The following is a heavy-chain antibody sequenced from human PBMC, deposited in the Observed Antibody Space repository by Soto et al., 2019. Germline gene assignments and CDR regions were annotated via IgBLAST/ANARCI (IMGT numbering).Heavy chain of an antibody. D-gene: IGHD6-13*01. CDR2: ISGSDGST. J-gene: IGHJ4*02. Sequence: EVQLLESGGGLVQPGGSLRLXXXXXGFTFSSYAMNWVRQAPGKGLEWVSVISGSDGSTYYADSVKGRFTISRDNSKNTLNLQMNSLRAEDTAVYYCARRSSSWYFDYWGQGTLVTVSS. V-gene: IGHV3-23*01. CDR3: ARRSSSWYFDY. CDR1: GFTFSSYA.